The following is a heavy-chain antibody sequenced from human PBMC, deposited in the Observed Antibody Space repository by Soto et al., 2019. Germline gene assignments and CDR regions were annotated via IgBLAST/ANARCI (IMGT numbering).Heavy chain of an antibody. CDR1: GGSISSYY. CDR3: ARYYLEAGMDY. Sequence: NPSETLSLTCTVSGGSISSYYWSWIRQPPGKGLEWIGYIYYSGSTNYNPSLKSRVTISVDTSKNQFSLKLSSVTAADTAVYYCARYYLEAGMDYWGQGTLVTVS. CDR2: IYYSGST. D-gene: IGHD6-19*01. V-gene: IGHV4-59*01. J-gene: IGHJ4*02.